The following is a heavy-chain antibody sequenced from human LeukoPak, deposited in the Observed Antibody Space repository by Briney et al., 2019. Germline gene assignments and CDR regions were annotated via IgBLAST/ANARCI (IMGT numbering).Heavy chain of an antibody. CDR2: ISYDGSNK. J-gene: IGHJ6*03. Sequence: GGALRLSCAASGFTFSSYAMHWVRPAPGKGLEWVAVISYDGSNKYYADSVKGRFTISRDNSKNALYLQMNSLRAEDTAVYYCASLAAAGFYYYYYMDVWGKGTTVTVSS. V-gene: IGHV3-30*01. CDR3: ASLAAAGFYYYYYMDV. CDR1: GFTFSSYA. D-gene: IGHD6-13*01.